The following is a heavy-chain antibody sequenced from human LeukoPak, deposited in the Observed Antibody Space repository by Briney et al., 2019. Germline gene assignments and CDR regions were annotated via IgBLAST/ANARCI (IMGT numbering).Heavy chain of an antibody. D-gene: IGHD3-22*01. J-gene: IGHJ4*02. CDR1: GFTFRSYA. V-gene: IGHV3-23*01. Sequence: GGSLRLSCAASGFTFRSYAMSWVRQAPGKGLEWVSVISDSVASTYYADSVKGRFTISRDNSKNTLFLQMNSLRAEDTAIYYCAKDSHPHYYDSSGPFDHWGQGTLVTVSS. CDR3: AKDSHPHYYDSSGPFDH. CDR2: ISDSVAST.